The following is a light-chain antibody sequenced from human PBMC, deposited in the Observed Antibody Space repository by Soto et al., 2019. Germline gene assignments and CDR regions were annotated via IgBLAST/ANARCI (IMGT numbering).Light chain of an antibody. Sequence: EIVLTQSPGTLSLSPRERATHSCRASQSVSSSYLAWYQQKPGQAPRLLIYGASSRATGIPDRFSGSGSGTDFTLTISRLEPEDFAVYYCQQYGSSPRTFGQGTKVDTK. CDR1: QSVSSSY. V-gene: IGKV3-20*01. CDR2: GAS. CDR3: QQYGSSPRT. J-gene: IGKJ1*01.